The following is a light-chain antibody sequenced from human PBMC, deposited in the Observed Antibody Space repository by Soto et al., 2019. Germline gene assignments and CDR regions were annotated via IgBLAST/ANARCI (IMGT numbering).Light chain of an antibody. Sequence: EMVLTQSPGTLSLSPGERATLSCRASQSVSSSYLAWYQQKPGQAPMILIYGASSRSTGIPDRFSGSGSGTDFTLTIRRLEPEDFAVYYCQQYGSSPFTFGPGTKVD. CDR2: GAS. CDR3: QQYGSSPFT. J-gene: IGKJ3*01. V-gene: IGKV3-20*01. CDR1: QSVSSSY.